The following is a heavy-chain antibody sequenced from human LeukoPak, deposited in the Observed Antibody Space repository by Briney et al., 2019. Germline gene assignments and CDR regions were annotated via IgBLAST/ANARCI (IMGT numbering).Heavy chain of an antibody. V-gene: IGHV3-21*01. CDR3: ARDQGTPASY. CDR1: GFTFSSYS. Sequence: GGSLRLSCAASGFTFSSYSMNWVRQAPGKGLEWVSSISSSSSYIYYADSVKGRFTISGDNSKNSLYLQMNSLRAEDTAVYYCARDQGTPASYWGQGTLVTVSS. J-gene: IGHJ4*02. CDR2: ISSSSSYI. D-gene: IGHD2-15*01.